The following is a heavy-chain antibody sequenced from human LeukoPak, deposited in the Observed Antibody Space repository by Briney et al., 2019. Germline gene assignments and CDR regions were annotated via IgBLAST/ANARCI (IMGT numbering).Heavy chain of an antibody. D-gene: IGHD4-23*01. V-gene: IGHV1-2*06. CDR3: ARVSEVAMVVTQVLLGY. Sequence: ASVKVSCKASGYTFTGYYMHWVRQAPGQGLEWMGRINPNSGGTNYAQKFQGRVTMTRDTSISTAYMGLSRLRSDDTAVYYCARVSEVAMVVTQVLLGYWGQGTLVTVSS. CDR1: GYTFTGYY. J-gene: IGHJ4*02. CDR2: INPNSGGT.